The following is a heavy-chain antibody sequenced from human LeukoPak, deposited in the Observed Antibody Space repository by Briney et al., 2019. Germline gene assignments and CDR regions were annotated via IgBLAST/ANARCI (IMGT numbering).Heavy chain of an antibody. CDR3: ARTPVWDIVGATTVPDYWYFDL. V-gene: IGHV4-38-2*02. CDR2: IYHSGST. CDR1: GYSISNGYY. J-gene: IGHJ2*01. D-gene: IGHD1-26*01. Sequence: SETLSLTCTVSGYSISNGYYWGWIRQPPGKGLEWIGSIYHSGSTYYNPSLKSRVTISVDTSKNQFSLKLSSVTAADTALYYCARTPVWDIVGATTVPDYWYFDLWGRGTLVTVSS.